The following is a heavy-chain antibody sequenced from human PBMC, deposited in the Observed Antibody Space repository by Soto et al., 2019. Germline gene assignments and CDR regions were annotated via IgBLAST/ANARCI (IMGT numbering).Heavy chain of an antibody. CDR2: ISAYNGNT. J-gene: IGHJ6*02. Sequence: QVQLVQSGAEVKKPGASVKVSCKASGYTFTSYGISWVRQAPGQGLEWMGGISAYNGNTNYAQKLQGRVTMTTDTSTSTAYMELRSLRSDDPAVYYCARDILEWLLRMGHYYYGMDVWGQGTTVTVSS. D-gene: IGHD3-3*01. CDR3: ARDILEWLLRMGHYYYGMDV. CDR1: GYTFTSYG. V-gene: IGHV1-18*04.